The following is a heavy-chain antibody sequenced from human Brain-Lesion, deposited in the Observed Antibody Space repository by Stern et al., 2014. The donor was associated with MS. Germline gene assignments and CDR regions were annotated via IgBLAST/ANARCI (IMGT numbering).Heavy chain of an antibody. V-gene: IGHV4-39*02. J-gene: IGHJ5*02. D-gene: IGHD2-15*01. CDR3: AGEEDIRYCSGGSCTGNWFDP. Sequence: QLQLQESGPGLVKPSETLSLTCTVAGGSVSSTSYAWAWIRQPPGKGLEWIGTIYYRGNTYYSPSLKSRLTTSPEPSKNHVSHPLSSVTAADTAVYYCAGEEDIRYCSGGSCTGNWFDPWGQGTLVTVSS. CDR2: IYYRGNT. CDR1: GGSVSSTSYA.